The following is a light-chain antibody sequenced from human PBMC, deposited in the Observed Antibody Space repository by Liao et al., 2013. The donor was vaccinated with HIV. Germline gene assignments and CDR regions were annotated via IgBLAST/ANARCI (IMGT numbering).Light chain of an antibody. CDR2: YDS. CDR3: QVWESSGDHPV. Sequence: SYVLTQPPSVSVAPGKTARITCGGKNIGSKSVQWYQQKPGQAPVLVIYYDSDRPSGIPERFSGSNSGNTATLIISRVEAGDEADYYCQVWESSGDHPVFGGGTKLTVL. J-gene: IGLJ2*01. V-gene: IGLV3-21*01. CDR1: NIGSKS.